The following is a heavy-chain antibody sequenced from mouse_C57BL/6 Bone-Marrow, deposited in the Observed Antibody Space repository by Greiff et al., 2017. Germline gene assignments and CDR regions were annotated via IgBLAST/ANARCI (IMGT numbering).Heavy chain of an antibody. CDR3: SSFDGNYFDF. D-gene: IGHD2-3*01. V-gene: IGHV14-4*01. CDR2: IDPEIGDT. Sequence: VKLQESGAELVRPGASVKLSCTASGFNIKDDYIHWVKQRPEQGLEWIGWIDPEIGDTEYASKFQGKATITSDTSSNTAYLQLSSLTSEDTAVYYSSSFDGNYFDFWGQGTPLTVAS. CDR1: GFNIKDDY. J-gene: IGHJ2*01.